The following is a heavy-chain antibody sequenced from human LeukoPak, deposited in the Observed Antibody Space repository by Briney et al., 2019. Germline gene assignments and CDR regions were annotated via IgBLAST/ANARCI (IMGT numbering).Heavy chain of an antibody. CDR1: GGSISSGDYY. Sequence: SETLSLTCTVSGGSISSGDYYWSWIRQPPGKGLEWIGYIYYSGSTYYNPSLKSRVTISVDTSKNQFSLKLSSVTAADTAVYYCASRAECYDFWSGYFCAFDIWGQGTMVTVSS. D-gene: IGHD3-3*01. V-gene: IGHV4-30-4*01. CDR3: ASRAECYDFWSGYFCAFDI. J-gene: IGHJ3*02. CDR2: IYYSGST.